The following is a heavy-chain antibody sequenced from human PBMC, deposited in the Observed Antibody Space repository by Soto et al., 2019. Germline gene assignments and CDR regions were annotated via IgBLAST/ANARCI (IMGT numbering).Heavy chain of an antibody. J-gene: IGHJ4*02. V-gene: IGHV1-46*01. CDR1: GYTFTNYY. CDR3: ARDLAAADY. Sequence: QVQLVQSGAEVKKPGASVKVSCKASGYTFTNYYIHWVRQAPGQGLEWMGIINPTGGSTNYAQKFQGRVTLTMDTSTSTGYRERSSRRLEDTAVNYGARDLAAADYWAREPWSPSPQ. D-gene: IGHD6-13*01. CDR2: INPTGGST.